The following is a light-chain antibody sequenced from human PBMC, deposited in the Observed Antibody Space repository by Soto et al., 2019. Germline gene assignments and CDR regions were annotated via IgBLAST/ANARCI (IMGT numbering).Light chain of an antibody. CDR3: PQYDIWPLWT. V-gene: IGKV3-15*01. Sequence: ETVMTQSPATLSVSPGERATLSCRASQSISGSLAWYQQKPGQAPRLLIYSASTRATGIPARFSGSGSGTEFTLTISSLQSEDFAVYYCPQYDIWPLWTFGQGTKVEI. CDR2: SAS. J-gene: IGKJ1*01. CDR1: QSISGS.